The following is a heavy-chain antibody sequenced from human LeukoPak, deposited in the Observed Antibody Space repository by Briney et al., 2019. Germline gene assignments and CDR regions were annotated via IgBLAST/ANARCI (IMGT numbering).Heavy chain of an antibody. Sequence: PSETLSLTCTVAGGSISSYYWSWIRQPPGKGLEWIGYIYYSGSTTYNPSLKSRVTISVDTSKNQFSLKLSSVTAADTAVYYCARLETNYYSSGYYLEYYFDYWGQGTLVTVSS. D-gene: IGHD3-22*01. CDR1: GGSISSYY. V-gene: IGHV4-59*01. J-gene: IGHJ4*02. CDR3: ARLETNYYSSGYYLEYYFDY. CDR2: IYYSGST.